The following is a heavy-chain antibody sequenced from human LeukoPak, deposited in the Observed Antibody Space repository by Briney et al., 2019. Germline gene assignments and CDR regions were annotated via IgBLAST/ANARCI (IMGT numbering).Heavy chain of an antibody. CDR3: ASAQSSGSYSY. J-gene: IGHJ4*02. CDR1: GFTFSSYS. CDR2: ISSSSSYI. V-gene: IGHV3-21*01. D-gene: IGHD1-26*01. Sequence: GGSLRLSCAASGFTFSSYSMNLVRQAPGKGLEWVSSISSSSSYIYYADSVKGRFTISRDNAKNSLYLQMNSLRAEDTAVYYCASAQSSGSYSYWGQGTLVTVSS.